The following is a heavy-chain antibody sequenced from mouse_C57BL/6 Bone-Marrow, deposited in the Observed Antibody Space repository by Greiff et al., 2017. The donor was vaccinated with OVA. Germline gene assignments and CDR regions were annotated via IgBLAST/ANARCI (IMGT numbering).Heavy chain of an antibody. J-gene: IGHJ3*01. Sequence: QVQLQQPGAELVKPGASVKVSCKASGYTFTSYWMHWVKQRPGQGLEWIGRLHPSDSDTNYNQKFTGKATLTVDKSSSTAYMQLSSLTSEDSAVYYCAMVDDGYYVGPAWFAYWGQGTLVTVSA. CDR3: AMVDDGYYVGPAWFAY. CDR1: GYTFTSYW. CDR2: LHPSDSDT. V-gene: IGHV1-74*01. D-gene: IGHD2-3*01.